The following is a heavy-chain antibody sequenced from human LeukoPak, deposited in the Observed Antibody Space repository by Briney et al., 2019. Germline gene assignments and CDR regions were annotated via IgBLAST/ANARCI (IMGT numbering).Heavy chain of an antibody. CDR2: IYYNGNT. V-gene: IGHV4-59*01. D-gene: IGHD1-26*01. J-gene: IGHJ6*02. CDR3: ARGRSNYYGMDV. CDR1: DGSINSYY. Sequence: NPSETLSLTCSVSDGSINSYYWNWIRRPPGKGLEWIGYIYYNGNTNYSPSLKSRVTMSVDTSKNLLSLKVSSVTAADTAVYYCARGRSNYYGMDVWGQGTTVTVSS.